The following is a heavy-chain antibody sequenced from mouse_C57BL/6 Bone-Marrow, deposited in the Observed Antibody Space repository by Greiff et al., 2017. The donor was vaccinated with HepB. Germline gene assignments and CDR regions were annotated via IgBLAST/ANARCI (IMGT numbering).Heavy chain of an antibody. J-gene: IGHJ4*01. Sequence: VQLKESGPGLVAPSQSLSITCTVSGFSLTSYAISWVRQPPGKGLEWLGVIWTGGGTNYNSALKSRLSISKDNSKSQVFLKMNSLQTDDTARYYCARKGEYYYGSRAFYAMDYWGQGTSVTVSS. CDR3: ARKGEYYYGSRAFYAMDY. CDR1: GFSLTSYA. D-gene: IGHD1-1*01. V-gene: IGHV2-9-1*01. CDR2: IWTGGGT.